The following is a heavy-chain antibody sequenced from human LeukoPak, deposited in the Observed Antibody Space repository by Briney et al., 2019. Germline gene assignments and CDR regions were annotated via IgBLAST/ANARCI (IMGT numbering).Heavy chain of an antibody. Sequence: SETLSLTCTVSGGSISSRSYNWGWIRQPPGKGLEWIGNIYYSGSTYYNPSLKSRVTMSVDTAKKQFSLKLSSVTAADTAVYYCARQRMTVIGGVALRAWFDPWGQGDLVIVTS. CDR3: ARQRMTVIGGVALRAWFDP. CDR2: IYYSGST. CDR1: GGSISSRSYN. J-gene: IGHJ5*02. V-gene: IGHV4-39*01. D-gene: IGHD3-3*01.